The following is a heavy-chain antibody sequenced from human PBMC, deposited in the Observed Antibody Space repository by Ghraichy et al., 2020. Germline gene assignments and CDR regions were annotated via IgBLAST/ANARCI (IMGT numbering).Heavy chain of an antibody. D-gene: IGHD3-16*01. Sequence: GGSLRLSCAASGFTFNSVAMSWVRQAPGKGLEWVSLVNDIGGTTFNADSVKGRFTISRDNSKNMVHLQMNSLRDDDTAVYYCVKVGGGGSHRFYYFAYWGQGVLVTVSS. J-gene: IGHJ4*02. CDR3: VKVGGGGSHRFYYFAY. CDR1: GFTFNSVA. V-gene: IGHV3-23*01. CDR2: VNDIGGTT.